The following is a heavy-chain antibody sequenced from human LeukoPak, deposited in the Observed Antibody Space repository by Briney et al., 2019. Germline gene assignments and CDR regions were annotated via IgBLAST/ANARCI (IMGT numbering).Heavy chain of an antibody. V-gene: IGHV3-23*01. D-gene: IGHD5-18*01. CDR2: ISGSAGST. CDR3: ASPPLYSYGYSGPGY. J-gene: IGHJ4*02. Sequence: GGSLRLSCAASGFTFSSYAMSWVRQAPGKGLEWVSAISGSAGSTYYADSVKGRFTISRDNSKNTPYLQMNSLRGEDTAVYYCASPPLYSYGYSGPGYWGQGTLVTVSS. CDR1: GFTFSSYA.